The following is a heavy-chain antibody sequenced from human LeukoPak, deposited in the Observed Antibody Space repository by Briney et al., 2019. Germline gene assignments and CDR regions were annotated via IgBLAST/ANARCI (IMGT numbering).Heavy chain of an antibody. J-gene: IGHJ5*02. Sequence: GASVKVSCKASGYTFTSYGISWVRQAPGQGLEWMGWISAYNGNTNYAQKLQGRVTMTTDTSTSTAYMELRRLRSDDTAVYYCARYLPSRVDSNWFDPWGQGTLVTVSS. D-gene: IGHD5-12*01. V-gene: IGHV1-18*01. CDR1: GYTFTSYG. CDR2: ISAYNGNT. CDR3: ARYLPSRVDSNWFDP.